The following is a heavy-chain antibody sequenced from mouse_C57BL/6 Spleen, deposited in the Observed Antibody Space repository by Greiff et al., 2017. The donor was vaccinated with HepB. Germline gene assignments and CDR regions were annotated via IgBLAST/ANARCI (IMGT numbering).Heavy chain of an antibody. J-gene: IGHJ2*01. CDR2: IYPGDGDT. V-gene: IGHV1-82*01. CDR3: ARWGVYYGYDVFDY. D-gene: IGHD2-2*01. CDR1: GYAFSSSW. Sequence: QVHVKQSGPELVKPGASVKISCKASGYAFSSSWMNWVKQRPGKGLEWIGRIYPGDGDTNYNGKFKGKATLTADKSSSTAYMQLSSLTSEDSAVYFCARWGVYYGYDVFDYWGQGTTLTVSS.